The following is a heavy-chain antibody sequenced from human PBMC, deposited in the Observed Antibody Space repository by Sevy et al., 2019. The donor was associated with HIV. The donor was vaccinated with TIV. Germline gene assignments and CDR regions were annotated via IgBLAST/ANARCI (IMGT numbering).Heavy chain of an antibody. D-gene: IGHD2-2*01. J-gene: IGHJ6*02. CDR2: IRSKPYGGAT. CDR1: GFTFGDYG. Sequence: GESLKISCTTSGFTFGDYGMSWFRQAPGKGLEWIGFIRSKPYGGATEYAASVKGRFTISRDDSQSIASLQMSSLKTEDTAVYYCSRVPPPRLCSSASCYEGDYYYYGMDVWGQGTTVTVSS. V-gene: IGHV3-49*03. CDR3: SRVPPPRLCSSASCYEGDYYYYGMDV.